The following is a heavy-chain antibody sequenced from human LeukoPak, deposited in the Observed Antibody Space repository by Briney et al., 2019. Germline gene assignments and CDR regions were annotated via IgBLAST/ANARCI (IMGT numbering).Heavy chain of an antibody. J-gene: IGHJ4*02. CDR3: ARYTTAGYSSGWYGPSFDY. Sequence: GGSLRLSCAASGFSFSSYEMNWVRQAPGKGLEWISYISASGTLTHYADSVEGRFTISRDNAKNSLYLQMNSLRAEDTAVYYCARYTTAGYSSGWYGPSFDYWGQGTLVTVSS. CDR2: ISASGTLT. D-gene: IGHD6-19*01. V-gene: IGHV3-48*03. CDR1: GFSFSSYE.